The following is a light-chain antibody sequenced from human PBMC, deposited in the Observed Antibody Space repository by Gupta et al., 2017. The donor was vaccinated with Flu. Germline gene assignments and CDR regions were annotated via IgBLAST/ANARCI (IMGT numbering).Light chain of an antibody. CDR3: KQSHSTRII. CDR1: QSISTD. CDR2: GAS. Sequence: DIQMTQSPSSLSASVGDRVTITCRASQSISTDLNWYQQKPGKAPELLIYGASNLESGVPLRFSGSGSGTDFTLTISRLQPEDFATYYCKQSHSTRIIFGGGTKVEI. J-gene: IGKJ4*01. V-gene: IGKV1-39*01.